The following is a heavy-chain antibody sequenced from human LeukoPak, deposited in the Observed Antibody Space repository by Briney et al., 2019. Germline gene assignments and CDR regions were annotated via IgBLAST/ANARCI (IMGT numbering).Heavy chain of an antibody. D-gene: IGHD3-22*01. CDR2: ISYDGSNK. Sequence: GGSQRLSCAASGFTFSSYAMHWVRQAPGKGLEWVAVISYDGSNKYYADSVKGRFTISRDNSKNTLYLQMNSLRAEDTAVYYCARDRAYYYDSSGYSFDYWGQGTLVTVSS. V-gene: IGHV3-30-3*01. J-gene: IGHJ4*02. CDR1: GFTFSSYA. CDR3: ARDRAYYYDSSGYSFDY.